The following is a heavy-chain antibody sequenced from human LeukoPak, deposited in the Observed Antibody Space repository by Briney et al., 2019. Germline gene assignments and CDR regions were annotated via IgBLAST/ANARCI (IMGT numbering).Heavy chain of an antibody. CDR3: ASRIRPMVRGAFDI. V-gene: IGHV3-48*03. D-gene: IGHD3-10*01. CDR2: ISSSGSTI. CDR1: GFTFSSYE. J-gene: IGHJ3*02. Sequence: GGSLRLSCAAPGFTFSSYEMNWVRQAPGKGLEWVSYISSSGSTIYYADSVKGRFTISRDNAKNSLYLQMNSLRAEDTAIYYCASRIRPMVRGAFDIWGQGTMVTVSS.